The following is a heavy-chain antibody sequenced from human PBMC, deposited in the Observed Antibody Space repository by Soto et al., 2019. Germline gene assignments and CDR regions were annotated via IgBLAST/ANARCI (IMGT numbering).Heavy chain of an antibody. CDR1: GFTVSSNY. D-gene: IGHD6-19*01. V-gene: IGHV3-53*04. CDR2: IYSGGST. Sequence: EVQLVESGGGLVQPGGSLRLSCAASGFTVSSNYMSWVRQAPGKGLEWVSVIYSGGSTYYADSVKSRFTISRHNSKNTLYLQMNSLRAEDTVVYYCARERYSSGWYDAFDIWGQGTMVTVSS. J-gene: IGHJ3*02. CDR3: ARERYSSGWYDAFDI.